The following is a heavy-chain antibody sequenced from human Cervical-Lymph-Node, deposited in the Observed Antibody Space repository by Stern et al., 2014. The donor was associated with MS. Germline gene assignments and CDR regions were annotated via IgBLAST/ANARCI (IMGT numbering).Heavy chain of an antibody. V-gene: IGHV3-7*01. Sequence: VQLVESGGGLVQPGGSLRLSCEVSGFTFSNYWMTWVRQAPGKGLEWVANIKEDGSKKYYVDSVKGRFTISRDNAKNSMYLQMNSLRAEDTALYYCARGDYGDYAHWGQGTLVTVSS. CDR1: GFTFSNYW. J-gene: IGHJ4*02. D-gene: IGHD4-17*01. CDR3: ARGDYGDYAH. CDR2: IKEDGSKK.